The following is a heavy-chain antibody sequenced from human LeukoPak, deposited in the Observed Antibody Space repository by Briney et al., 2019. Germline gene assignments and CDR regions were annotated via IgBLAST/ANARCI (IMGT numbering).Heavy chain of an antibody. Sequence: SETLSLTCTVSGGSISSSSYYWGWLRQPPGTGLEWIGSIYYSGSTYYNPSLKSRVTISVDTSKNQFSLKLSSVTAADTAVYYCARLMLGYCSSTSCSADYPFDYWGQGTLVTVSS. CDR3: ARLMLGYCSSTSCSADYPFDY. CDR2: IYYSGST. J-gene: IGHJ4*02. D-gene: IGHD2-2*01. CDR1: GGSISSSSYY. V-gene: IGHV4-39*01.